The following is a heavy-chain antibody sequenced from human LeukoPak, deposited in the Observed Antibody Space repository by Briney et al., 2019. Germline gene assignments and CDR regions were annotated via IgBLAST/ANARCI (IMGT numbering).Heavy chain of an antibody. V-gene: IGHV3-23*01. CDR1: GFTFSSYA. CDR2: ISGSGGST. J-gene: IGHJ3*02. Sequence: AGGSLRLSXAASGFTFSSYAMSWVRQAPGKGMEWVSAISGSGGSTYYADSVKGRFTISRDNSKNTLYLQMNSLRAEDTAVYYCAKDEGAFDIWGQGTMVTVSS. CDR3: AKDEGAFDI.